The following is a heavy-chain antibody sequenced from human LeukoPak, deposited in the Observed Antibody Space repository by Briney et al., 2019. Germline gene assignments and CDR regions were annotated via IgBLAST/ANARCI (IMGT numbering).Heavy chain of an antibody. Sequence: GGSLRPSCAASGFTFSSYAMSWVRQAPGKGLEWVSAISGSGGSTYYADSVKGRFTISRDNSKNTLYLQMNSLRAEDTAVYYCAKDFYDFWSGNYGDDYYYGMDVWGQGTTVTVS. V-gene: IGHV3-23*01. CDR2: ISGSGGST. J-gene: IGHJ6*02. D-gene: IGHD3-3*01. CDR1: GFTFSSYA. CDR3: AKDFYDFWSGNYGDDYYYGMDV.